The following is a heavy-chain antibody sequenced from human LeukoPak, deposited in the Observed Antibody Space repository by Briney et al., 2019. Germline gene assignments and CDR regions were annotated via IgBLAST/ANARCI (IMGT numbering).Heavy chain of an antibody. CDR3: AKARSRSSASSDY. CDR2: INPNSGDT. Sequence: AASVTVSCKASGYTFTGYYMHWVRQAPGQGLEWMGWINPNSGDTNYAQKFQGRVTMTRDTSISTAYVELTSLRSDDAAVYYCAKARSRSSASSDYWGQGTLVTVSS. V-gene: IGHV1-2*02. J-gene: IGHJ4*02. CDR1: GYTFTGYY. D-gene: IGHD6-6*01.